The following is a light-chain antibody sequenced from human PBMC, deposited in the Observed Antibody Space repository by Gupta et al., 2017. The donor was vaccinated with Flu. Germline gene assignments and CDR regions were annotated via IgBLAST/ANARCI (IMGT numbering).Light chain of an antibody. CDR1: QSIKYY. CDR3: GQTASHPRNT. J-gene: IGKJ2*01. Sequence: DIQMTQSPTSLSASVGDRVTITCRASQSIKYYLHWYQQKPGKAPNLLIHGASTLQSGVPSRFSGSGYETDFTLTISSRQPEDFGTYYCGQTASHPRNTFGQGTILEIK. CDR2: GAS. V-gene: IGKV1-39*01.